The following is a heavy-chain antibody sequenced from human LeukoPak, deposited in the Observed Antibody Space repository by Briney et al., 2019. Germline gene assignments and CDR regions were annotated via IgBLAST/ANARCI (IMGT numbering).Heavy chain of an antibody. V-gene: IGHV4-34*01. D-gene: IGHD1-26*01. Sequence: SETLSLTCAVYGGSFSGYYWSWIRQPPGKGLEWIGEINHSGGTNYNPSLKSRVTMSLDPSKNQFSLKLNSVTAADTAVYYCARTQSQSGSYRYYFAYWGQGTLVTVSS. CDR1: GGSFSGYY. CDR2: INHSGGT. CDR3: ARTQSQSGSYRYYFAY. J-gene: IGHJ4*02.